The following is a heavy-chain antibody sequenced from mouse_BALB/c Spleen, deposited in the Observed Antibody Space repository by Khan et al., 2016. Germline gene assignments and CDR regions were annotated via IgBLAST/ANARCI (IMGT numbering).Heavy chain of an antibody. V-gene: IGHV5-4*02. J-gene: IGHJ1*01. Sequence: EVELVESGGGLVKPGGSLKFSCAASGFTFSDYYMYWVRQTPEKRLEWVATISGGGSCTYYPDSVKGRVTISRDNAKNTLYLQLSSLKSEDTAMYYGARIYGNYGYFDGLGAGTTVTVS. CDR3: ARIYGNYGYFDG. D-gene: IGHD2-1*01. CDR1: GFTFSDYY. CDR2: ISGGGSCT.